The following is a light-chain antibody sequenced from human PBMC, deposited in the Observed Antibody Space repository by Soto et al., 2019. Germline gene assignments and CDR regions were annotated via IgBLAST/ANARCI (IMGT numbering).Light chain of an antibody. J-gene: IGKJ3*01. CDR3: LLRPAWPPLFT. CDR2: DAS. V-gene: IGKV3-11*01. Sequence: EIALTQSPATLSLFPGERATLSCRASQSITTYLAWYQQKPGQAPRLLIYDASKRSTGIPARFSGSGSETDFILPISRLEPEDFAVYYCLLRPAWPPLFTFGPGTKVDVK. CDR1: QSITTY.